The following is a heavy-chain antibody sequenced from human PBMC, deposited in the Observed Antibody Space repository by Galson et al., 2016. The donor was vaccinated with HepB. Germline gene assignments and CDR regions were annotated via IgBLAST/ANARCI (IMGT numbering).Heavy chain of an antibody. J-gene: IGHJ4*02. Sequence: SLRLSCAASGFSFSSYGMHWVRQAPGKGLEWVAIIWYDGNKKYYGDCAKGRFTISRANSKSTLSLQLTRLRPDDTAVYYCVKDAGYSTNWVFDYWGQGALVTVS. CDR3: VKDAGYSTNWVFDY. CDR1: GFSFSSYG. V-gene: IGHV3-33*06. CDR2: IWYDGNKK. D-gene: IGHD2-2*01.